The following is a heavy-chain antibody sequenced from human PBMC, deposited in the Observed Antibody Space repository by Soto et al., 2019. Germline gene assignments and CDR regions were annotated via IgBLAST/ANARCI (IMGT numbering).Heavy chain of an antibody. Sequence: QVQLQESGPGLVKPSQTLSLTCTVSGGSISSGGYYWSWIRQHPGKGMEWIGYIYYSGSTHYNPSLKSRVTISVDTSKNQFSLKLSSVTAAYTAVYYCARALTTVTLFDPWGQGTLVTVSS. CDR2: IYYSGST. J-gene: IGHJ5*02. CDR1: GGSISSGGYY. CDR3: ARALTTVTLFDP. V-gene: IGHV4-31*03. D-gene: IGHD4-17*01.